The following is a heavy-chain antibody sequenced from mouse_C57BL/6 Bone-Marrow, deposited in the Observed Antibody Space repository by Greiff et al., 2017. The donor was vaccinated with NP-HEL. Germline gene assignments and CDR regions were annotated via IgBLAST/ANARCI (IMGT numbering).Heavy chain of an antibody. J-gene: IGHJ2*01. CDR3: AREDDGYSTSYFDY. CDR2: IDPSDSYT. Sequence: QVQLQQPGAELVMPGASVKLSCKASGYTFTSYWMHWVKQRPGQGLEWIGEIDPSDSYTNYNQKFKGKSTLTVSKASSTAYMQLSSLTSEDSAVYYCAREDDGYSTSYFDYWGQGTTLTVSS. CDR1: GYTFTSYW. D-gene: IGHD2-3*01. V-gene: IGHV1-69*01.